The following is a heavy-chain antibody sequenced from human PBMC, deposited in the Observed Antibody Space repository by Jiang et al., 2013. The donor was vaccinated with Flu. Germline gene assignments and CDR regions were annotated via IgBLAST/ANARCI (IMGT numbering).Heavy chain of an antibody. CDR2: INAGNGNT. D-gene: IGHD4-17*01. Sequence: VKVSCKASGYTFTSYAMHWVRQAPGQRLEWMGWINAGNGNTKYSQKFQGRVTITRDTSASTAYMELSSLRSEDTAVYYCARDWGPYGDYPDAFDIWGQGTMVTVSS. J-gene: IGHJ3*02. CDR3: ARDWGPYGDYPDAFDI. V-gene: IGHV1-3*01. CDR1: GYTFTSYA.